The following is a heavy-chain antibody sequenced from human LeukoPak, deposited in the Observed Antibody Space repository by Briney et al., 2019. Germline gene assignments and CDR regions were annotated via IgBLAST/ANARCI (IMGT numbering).Heavy chain of an antibody. Sequence: GGSPRLSCAASGFTFSSYWMSWVRQAPGKGLEWVANIKQDGSEKYYVDSVKGRFTISRDNAKNSLYLQMNSLRAEDTAVYFCANIVGPIMYWGQGTLVIASS. V-gene: IGHV3-7*01. J-gene: IGHJ4*02. CDR1: GFTFSSYW. CDR2: IKQDGSEK. D-gene: IGHD1-26*01. CDR3: ANIVGPIMY.